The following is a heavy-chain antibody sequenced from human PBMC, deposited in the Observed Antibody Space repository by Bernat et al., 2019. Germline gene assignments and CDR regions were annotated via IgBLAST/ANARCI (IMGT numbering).Heavy chain of an antibody. D-gene: IGHD3-16*02. CDR2: IKSKTDGGTT. J-gene: IGHJ4*02. Sequence: EVQLVESGGGLVKPGGSLRLSCAASGFTFSNAWMNWVRQAPGKGLEWVGRIKSKTDGGTTDYAAPVKGRFTISRDDSKNTLYLQMNSLKTEDTAVYHCTTESVWGSYRPMGGFDYWGQGTLVTVSS. V-gene: IGHV3-15*07. CDR3: TTESVWGSYRPMGGFDY. CDR1: GFTFSNAW.